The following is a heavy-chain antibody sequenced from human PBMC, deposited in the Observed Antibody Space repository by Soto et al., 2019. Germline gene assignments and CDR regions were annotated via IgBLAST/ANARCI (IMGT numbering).Heavy chain of an antibody. J-gene: IGHJ6*03. CDR1: GGTFSSYT. Sequence: QVQLVQSGAEVQKPGSSVKVSCKASGGTFSSYTISWVRQAPGQGLEWMGRIIPILGIANYAQKFQGRVTITADKSTSTAYMELSSLRSEDTAVYYCARGGLVVRGVISYYYYMDVWGKGTTVTVSS. CDR3: ARGGLVVRGVISYYYYMDV. V-gene: IGHV1-69*02. CDR2: IIPILGIA. D-gene: IGHD3-10*01.